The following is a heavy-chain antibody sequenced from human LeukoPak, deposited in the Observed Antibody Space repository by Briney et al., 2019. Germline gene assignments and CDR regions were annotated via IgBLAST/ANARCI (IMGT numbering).Heavy chain of an antibody. Sequence: SETLSLTCTVSGGSISSSSYYWGWIRQPPGKGLEWIGSIYYSGSTYYNPSLKSRVTISVDTSKNQFSLKLSSVTAADTAVYYCARIGPLWFGELLFNWFDPWGQGTLVTVSS. CDR3: ARIGPLWFGELLFNWFDP. J-gene: IGHJ5*02. D-gene: IGHD3-10*01. V-gene: IGHV4-39*01. CDR1: GGSISSSSYY. CDR2: IYYSGST.